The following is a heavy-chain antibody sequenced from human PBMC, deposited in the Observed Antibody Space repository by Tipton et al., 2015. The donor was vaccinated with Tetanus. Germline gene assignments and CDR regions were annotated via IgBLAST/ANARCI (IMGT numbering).Heavy chain of an antibody. CDR3: ARRLAGPGGHFDS. CDR1: GDSIATSSNH. J-gene: IGHJ4*02. CDR2: VHYTGRT. D-gene: IGHD3-3*02. V-gene: IGHV4-39*01. Sequence: TLSLTCTVSGDSIATSSNHWGWIRQSPEKGLEWIGNVHYTGRTFYNPSDKRRVTVSVDTSKNLFSLSLSSVTATDTAVYYCARRLAGPGGHFDSWGQGALVSV.